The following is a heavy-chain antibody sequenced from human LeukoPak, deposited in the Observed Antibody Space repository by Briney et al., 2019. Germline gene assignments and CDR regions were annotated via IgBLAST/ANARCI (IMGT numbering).Heavy chain of an antibody. CDR1: GYTXTSCF. D-gene: IGHD6-19*01. J-gene: IGHJ4*02. CDR3: ARGPYSGDWHFDF. V-gene: IGHV1-46*01. Sequence: ASVKVSCKASGYTXTSCFIHWVRQAPGQGLEWMGVINPSGGSTSYAQKFQGRVTMTRDTSTSTVSMELSSLRFEDTAVYYCARGPYSGDWHFDFWGQGTLVTVSS. CDR2: INPSGGST.